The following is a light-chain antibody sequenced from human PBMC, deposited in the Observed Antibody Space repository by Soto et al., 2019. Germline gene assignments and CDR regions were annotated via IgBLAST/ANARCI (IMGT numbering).Light chain of an antibody. Sequence: QSALTQPRSVSGSPGQSVSISCTGTISDVAGYNDVSWYQHHPGKAPKLLISDVNKRPSWVPDRFSGSKSGNTASLTISELQDEDGDDYYCSSYAVNTTLVFGGGTKLTVL. V-gene: IGLV2-11*01. CDR1: ISDVAGYND. CDR2: DVN. CDR3: SSYAVNTTLV. J-gene: IGLJ2*01.